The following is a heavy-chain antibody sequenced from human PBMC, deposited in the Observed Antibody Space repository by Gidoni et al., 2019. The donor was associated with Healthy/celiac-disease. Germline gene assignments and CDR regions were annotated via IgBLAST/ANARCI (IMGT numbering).Heavy chain of an antibody. CDR2: ISWDGGST. CDR1: GFTFDDYT. Sequence: EVQLVESVGVVVQPGGSLRLSCAASGFTFDDYTMHWVRQAPGKGLEWVSLISWDGGSTYYADSVKGRFTISRDNSKNSLYLQMNSLRTEDTALYYCAKDIGDGYTYDAFDIWGQGTMVTVSS. CDR3: AKDIGDGYTYDAFDI. V-gene: IGHV3-43*01. J-gene: IGHJ3*02. D-gene: IGHD5-12*01.